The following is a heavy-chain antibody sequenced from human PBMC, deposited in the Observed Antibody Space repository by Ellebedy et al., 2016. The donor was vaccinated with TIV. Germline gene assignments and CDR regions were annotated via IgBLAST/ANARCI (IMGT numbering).Heavy chain of an antibody. CDR3: ARRGSYGDYAVQVNSWFDT. CDR1: GFSFRSYW. V-gene: IGHV3-7*01. Sequence: GESLKISCAASGFSFRSYWMSWVRQAPGKGLEWVANIYQDGSDQYYADSVKGRFTISRDNANKSLFLKMNSLRVDDTAVYYCARRGSYGDYAVQVNSWFDTWGQGTLVSVSS. J-gene: IGHJ5*02. D-gene: IGHD4-17*01. CDR2: IYQDGSDQ.